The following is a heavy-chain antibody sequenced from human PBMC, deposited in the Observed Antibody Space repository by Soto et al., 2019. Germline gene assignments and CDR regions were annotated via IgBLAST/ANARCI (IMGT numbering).Heavy chain of an antibody. D-gene: IGHD1-20*01. J-gene: IGHJ4*02. Sequence: QVQLVQSGAEVKKPGSSVKVSCKASGGTFSSYAISWVRQAPGQGLEWMGGIIHIFGTANYAQKFQGRVTITADESTSPAYMELSRLRSEDTAVYYCARVATNWNVLYYFGYRGQGTLVTVSS. V-gene: IGHV1-69*01. CDR3: ARVATNWNVLYYFGY. CDR2: IIHIFGTA. CDR1: GGTFSSYA.